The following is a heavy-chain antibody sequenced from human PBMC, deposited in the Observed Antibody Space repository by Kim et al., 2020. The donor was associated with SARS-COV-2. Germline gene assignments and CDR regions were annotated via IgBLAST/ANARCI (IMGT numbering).Heavy chain of an antibody. CDR1: GFTFSSYE. CDR2: ISSSGSTI. Sequence: GGSLRLSCAASGFTFSSYEMNWVRQAPGKGLEWVSYISSSGSTIYYADSVKGRFTISRDNAKNSLYLQMNSLRAEDTAVYYCARDEGVRCSSTSCYGDAFDIWGQGTMVTVSS. J-gene: IGHJ3*02. D-gene: IGHD2-2*01. V-gene: IGHV3-48*03. CDR3: ARDEGVRCSSTSCYGDAFDI.